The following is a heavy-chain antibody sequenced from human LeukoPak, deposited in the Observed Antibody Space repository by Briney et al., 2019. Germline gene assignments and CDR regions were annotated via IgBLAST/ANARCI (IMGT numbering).Heavy chain of an antibody. Sequence: GGSLRLSCAASGFTFSSYAMSWVSQGPGKGLEWVSAISGSGGSTYYADSVKGRFTISRDNSKNTLYLQMNSLRAEDTAVYYCAKDLSYYDSSGYYSWFDPWGQGTLVTVSS. CDR3: AKDLSYYDSSGYYSWFDP. V-gene: IGHV3-23*01. D-gene: IGHD3-22*01. CDR1: GFTFSSYA. CDR2: ISGSGGST. J-gene: IGHJ5*02.